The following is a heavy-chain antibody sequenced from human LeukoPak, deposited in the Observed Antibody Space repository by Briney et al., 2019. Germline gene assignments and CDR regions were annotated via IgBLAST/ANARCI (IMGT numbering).Heavy chain of an antibody. V-gene: IGHV3-7*01. CDR2: IKQDGSEK. D-gene: IGHD4-17*01. Sequence: HSGGSLRLSCAASGFTFSSYWMSWVRQVPGKGLEWVANIKQDGSEKYYVDSVKGRFTISRDNAKNSLYLQMNSLRAEDTAVYYCAREIWGVDTVTTGPDYFDYWGQGTLVTVSS. J-gene: IGHJ4*02. CDR1: GFTFSSYW. CDR3: AREIWGVDTVTTGPDYFDY.